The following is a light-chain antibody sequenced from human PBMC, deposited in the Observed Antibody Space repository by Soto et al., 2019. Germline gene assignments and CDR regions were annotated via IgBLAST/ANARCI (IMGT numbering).Light chain of an antibody. Sequence: QLVLTQSSSASASLGSSVKLTCTLSSGHSSYIIAWHQQQPGKAPRYLMKLERSGSYNKGSGVPDRFSGSSSGADRYLTIANLRFEDEADYYCETWDSNTRVFGGGTKLTVL. CDR1: SGHSSYI. J-gene: IGLJ2*01. V-gene: IGLV4-60*02. CDR2: LERSGSY. CDR3: ETWDSNTRV.